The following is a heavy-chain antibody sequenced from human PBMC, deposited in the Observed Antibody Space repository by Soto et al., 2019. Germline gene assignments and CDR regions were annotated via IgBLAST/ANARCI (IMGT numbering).Heavy chain of an antibody. CDR3: ARYCSSTSCYFHWFDP. D-gene: IGHD2-2*01. V-gene: IGHV4-39*01. CDR1: GGSISSSSYY. CDR2: IYYSGST. J-gene: IGHJ5*02. Sequence: QLQLQESGPGLVKPSETLSLTCTVSGGSISSSSYYWGWIRQPPGKGLEWIGSIYYSGSTYYNPSLKSRVTISVDTSKNQFSLKLSSVTAADTAVYYCARYCSSTSCYFHWFDPWGQGTLVTVSS.